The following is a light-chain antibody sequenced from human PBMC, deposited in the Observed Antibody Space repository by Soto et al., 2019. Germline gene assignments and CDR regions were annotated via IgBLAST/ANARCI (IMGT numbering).Light chain of an antibody. V-gene: IGKV3-20*01. CDR3: HQYVTSPQT. CDR2: GAC. Sequence: EIVLTQSPGTLSLSPGDGATLSCRASQSLNTRSIAWYQQKPGQAPRVLIYGACTRAAGIPDRFSGSGSGTDFTLTITRLEPDDFAVYYCHQYVTSPQTFGQGTKVEV. J-gene: IGKJ1*01. CDR1: QSLNTRS.